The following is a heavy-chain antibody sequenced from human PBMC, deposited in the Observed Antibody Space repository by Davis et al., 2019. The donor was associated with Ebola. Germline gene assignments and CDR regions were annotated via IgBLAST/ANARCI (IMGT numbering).Heavy chain of an antibody. CDR2: IQEDGSVK. J-gene: IGHJ4*02. CDR3: VGDGWGSLFDY. D-gene: IGHD7-27*01. V-gene: IGHV3-7*03. CDR1: GPLFSNYW. Sequence: PAGSLTLSCAASGPLFSNYWLACGRQAPGKGLEWVAHIQEDGSVKDYVDSVKGRFTISRDNAKKSVYLQMNSLRVEDTSVYYCVGDGWGSLFDYWGQGTLVTVSS.